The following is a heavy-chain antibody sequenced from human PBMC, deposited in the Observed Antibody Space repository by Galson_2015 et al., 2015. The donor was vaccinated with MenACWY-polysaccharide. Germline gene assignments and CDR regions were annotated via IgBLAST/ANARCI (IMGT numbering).Heavy chain of an antibody. V-gene: IGHV3-23*01. CDR1: GCTFSSYA. Sequence: SLRLSCAASGCTFSSYAMSWVRQAPGAGLVRVSSFSGLQGHTYKAVSVQGRFTISRDKPRRSLYLHMNGLGDEDTAVYYCTKGNMGDTSGWYKGYFHFYGMDVWGQGTTVTVSS. D-gene: IGHD6-19*01. J-gene: IGHJ6*02. CDR3: TKGNMGDTSGWYKGYFHFYGMDV. CDR2: FSGLQGHT.